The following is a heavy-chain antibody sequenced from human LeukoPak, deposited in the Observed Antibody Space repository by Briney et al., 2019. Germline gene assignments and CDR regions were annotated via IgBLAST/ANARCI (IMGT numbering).Heavy chain of an antibody. V-gene: IGHV3-74*01. D-gene: IGHD1-26*01. CDR3: ARDGDVEQSWPNYYYYGMDV. Sequence: PGGSLRLSCAASGFTFSSYWMHWVRQAPGKGLVWVSRINSDGSSTSYADSVKGRFTISRDNAKNTLYLQMNSLRAEDTAVYYCARDGDVEQSWPNYYYYGMDVWGQGTTVTVSS. J-gene: IGHJ6*02. CDR1: GFTFSSYW. CDR2: INSDGSST.